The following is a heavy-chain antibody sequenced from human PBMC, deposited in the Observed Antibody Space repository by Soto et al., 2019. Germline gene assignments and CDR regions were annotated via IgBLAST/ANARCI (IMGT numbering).Heavy chain of an antibody. J-gene: IGHJ4*02. CDR2: IWFDGSKQ. CDR1: GFSFTTYG. D-gene: IGHD2-21*02. CDR3: VKDHCGGDCYSDPYFDY. Sequence: QVQLVESGGGVVQPGRSLRLSCVASGFSFTTYGLHWVRQAPGKGLEWVAGIWFDGSKQYYADSVKGRFTISRDNDKNSVYLEMNSIRVEDTAVYYCVKDHCGGDCYSDPYFDYWGQATVVPVSS. V-gene: IGHV3-33*06.